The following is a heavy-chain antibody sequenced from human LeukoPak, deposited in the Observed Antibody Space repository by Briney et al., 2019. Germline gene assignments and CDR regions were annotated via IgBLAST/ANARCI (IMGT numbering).Heavy chain of an antibody. Sequence: PSETLSLTCTVSGGSISSRSYYWGWIRQPPGKGLEWIGIIYYSGSTYSNPSLRSRVTISVDTSKNQFSLKLSSVTAADTAVYYCARNKYYYGSGNYGVPNWFDPWGQGTLVTVSS. CDR2: IYYSGST. CDR1: GGSISSRSYY. CDR3: ARNKYYYGSGNYGVPNWFDP. D-gene: IGHD3-10*01. J-gene: IGHJ5*02. V-gene: IGHV4-39*01.